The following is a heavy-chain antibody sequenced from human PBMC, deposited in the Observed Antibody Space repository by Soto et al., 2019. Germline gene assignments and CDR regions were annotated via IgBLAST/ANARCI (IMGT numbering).Heavy chain of an antibody. CDR1: GVSISSGNW. CDR3: ARLVYDTRLNYMYFDF. J-gene: IGHJ4*02. Sequence: NPSETLSLTCAVSGVSISSGNWWTLFRQTPQRGLEYIGEIFHDGTANYYPSFERRVAISVDTSKHQFSLKLSSVTAADTAIYFCARLVYDTRLNYMYFDFWGQGALVTVSS. D-gene: IGHD2-8*01. V-gene: IGHV4-4*02. CDR2: IFHDGTA.